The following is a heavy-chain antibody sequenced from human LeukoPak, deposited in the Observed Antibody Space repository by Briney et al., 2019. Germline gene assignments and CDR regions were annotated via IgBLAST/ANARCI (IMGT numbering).Heavy chain of an antibody. Sequence: PGGSLRLSCAASGFTFSSYAMHWVRQAPGKGLEWVAVISYDGSNKYYADSVKGRFTISRDNSKNTLYLQMNSLRAEDTAVYYCAREKGAAAGPFDYWGQGTLVTVSS. J-gene: IGHJ4*02. CDR1: GFTFSSYA. CDR3: AREKGAAAGPFDY. V-gene: IGHV3-30-3*01. CDR2: ISYDGSNK. D-gene: IGHD6-13*01.